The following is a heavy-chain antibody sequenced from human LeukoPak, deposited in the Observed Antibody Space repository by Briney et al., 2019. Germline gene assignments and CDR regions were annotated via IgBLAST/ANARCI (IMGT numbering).Heavy chain of an antibody. CDR2: IYYSGST. J-gene: IGHJ4*02. Sequence: SETLSLTCTVSGGSISPYYWSWIRQPPGKGLEWIGYIYYSGSTNYNPSLKSRVTISVDTSKNQFSLKLSSVTAADTAVYYCAREGSSSWSSPYFDYWGQGTLVTVSS. CDR3: AREGSSSWSSPYFDY. V-gene: IGHV4-59*01. CDR1: GGSISPYY. D-gene: IGHD6-13*01.